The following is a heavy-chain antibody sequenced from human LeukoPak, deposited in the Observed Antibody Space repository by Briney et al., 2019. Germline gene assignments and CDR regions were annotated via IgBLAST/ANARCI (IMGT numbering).Heavy chain of an antibody. J-gene: IGHJ4*02. D-gene: IGHD2-15*01. V-gene: IGHV4-59*08. CDR2: IYYSGST. CDR1: GGSISGYY. CDR3: ARQYCSGGSCYEDY. Sequence: SETLSLTCTVSGGSISGYYWSWIRQPPGKGLEWIGFIYYSGSTNYIPSLKSRVTISVDTSKNQFSLKLSSVTAADTAVYYCARQYCSGGSCYEDYWGQGTLVTVSS.